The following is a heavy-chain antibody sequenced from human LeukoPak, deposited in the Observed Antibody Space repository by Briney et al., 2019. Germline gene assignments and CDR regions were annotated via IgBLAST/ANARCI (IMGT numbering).Heavy chain of an antibody. CDR3: ARGIRPADGGNSLPY. D-gene: IGHD4-23*01. V-gene: IGHV3-48*01. CDR2: ISSSSSTI. CDR1: GFTFSSYS. Sequence: PGGSLRLSCAASGFTFSSYSMNWVRQAPGKGLEWVSYISSSSSTIYYADSVKGRFTISRDNAKNSLYLQMNSLRAEDTAVYYCARGIRPADGGNSLPYWGQGTLVTVSS. J-gene: IGHJ4*02.